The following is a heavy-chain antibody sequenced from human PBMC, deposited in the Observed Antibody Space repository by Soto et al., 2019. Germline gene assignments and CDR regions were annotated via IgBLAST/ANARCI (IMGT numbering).Heavy chain of an antibody. CDR2: ISGSGGST. V-gene: IGHV3-23*01. CDR3: AKENGYSSSWFEFDY. Sequence: EVQLLESGGGLVQPGGSRRLPCAASGFTFGSYAMSWVRQAPGKGLEWVSAISGSGGSTYYADSVKGRFTISRDNSKNTLYLQMNSLRAEDTAVYYCAKENGYSSSWFEFDYWGQGTLVTVSS. J-gene: IGHJ4*02. D-gene: IGHD6-13*01. CDR1: GFTFGSYA.